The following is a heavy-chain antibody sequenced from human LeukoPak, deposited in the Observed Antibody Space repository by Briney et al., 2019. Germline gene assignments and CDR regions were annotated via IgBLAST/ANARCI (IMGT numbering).Heavy chain of an antibody. D-gene: IGHD3-22*01. CDR3: ARGVLDYYDSSGRGPYYFDY. CDR1: GYTFTSYD. CDR2: MNPNSGNT. Sequence: ASVKVSCKASGYTFTSYDINWVRQATGQGLEWMGWMNPNSGNTGYAQKFQGRVTMTRNTSISTAYMELSSLRSEDTAVYYCARGVLDYYDSSGRGPYYFDYWGQGTLVTVSS. J-gene: IGHJ4*02. V-gene: IGHV1-8*01.